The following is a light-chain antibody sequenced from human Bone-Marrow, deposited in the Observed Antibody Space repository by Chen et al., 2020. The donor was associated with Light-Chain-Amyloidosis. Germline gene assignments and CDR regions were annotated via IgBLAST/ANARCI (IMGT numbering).Light chain of an antibody. V-gene: IGLV2-8*01. CDR1: SSDIGGHNA. CDR3: SSYAGSNSWV. CDR2: EVS. J-gene: IGLJ3*02. Sequence: QSALTQPPSASGSPGQSVTISCTGASSDIGGHNAVSWYQQHPGQAPKLMIYEVSKRPSGVPDRFSGSKSGNTASLTVSGLQAGDEADYFCSSYAGSNSWVFGGGTTVTVL.